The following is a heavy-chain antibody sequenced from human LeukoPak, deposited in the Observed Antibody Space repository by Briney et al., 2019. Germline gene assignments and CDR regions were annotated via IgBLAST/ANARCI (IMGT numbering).Heavy chain of an antibody. Sequence: ASVKVSCKASGYTFTSYGISWVRQAPGQGLEWMGWISAYNGNTNYAQKLQGRVTMTTDTSTSTAYMELRSLRSDDTAVYYCATSLSAEGTYDYWGQGTQVTVSS. D-gene: IGHD3-16*02. CDR1: GYTFTSYG. J-gene: IGHJ4*02. CDR3: ATSLSAEGTYDY. CDR2: ISAYNGNT. V-gene: IGHV1-18*01.